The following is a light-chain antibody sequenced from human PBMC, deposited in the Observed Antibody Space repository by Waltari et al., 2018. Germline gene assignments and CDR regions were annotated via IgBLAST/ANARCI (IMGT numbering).Light chain of an antibody. CDR3: QQSYSTPHMYT. CDR2: AAS. Sequence: DIQMTQSPSSLSASVGDTVTITCRASQSITTYLNWYQQKPGKAPELLIYAASTLQSGAPSRFSGSGSGTDFTLTISSLQPEDLATYYCQQSYSTPHMYTFGQGTKLEIK. J-gene: IGKJ2*01. CDR1: QSITTY. V-gene: IGKV1-39*01.